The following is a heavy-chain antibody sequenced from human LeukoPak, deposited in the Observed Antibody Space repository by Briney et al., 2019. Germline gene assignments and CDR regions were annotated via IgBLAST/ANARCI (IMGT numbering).Heavy chain of an antibody. CDR2: ISPYNGNT. J-gene: IGHJ4*02. CDR3: ARENPSSGYYY. V-gene: IGHV1-18*01. D-gene: IGHD3-22*01. CDR1: GYTFTTSG. Sequence: ASVKVSCKASGYTFTTSGISWVRQAPGQGLEWMGWISPYNGNTNYAQKFQGRVTMTTDTSTSTAYMELRSLRSDDTAVYYCARENPSSGYYYWGQGTLVTVSS.